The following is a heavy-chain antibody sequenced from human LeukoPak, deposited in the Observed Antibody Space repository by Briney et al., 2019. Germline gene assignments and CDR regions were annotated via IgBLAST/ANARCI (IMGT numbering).Heavy chain of an antibody. V-gene: IGHV1-2*02. CDR1: GYTFTGYY. D-gene: IGHD3-22*01. J-gene: IGHJ4*02. CDR3: AREDYYDSSGYSDY. Sequence: ASVKVSCKASGYTFTGYYMHWVRQAPGQGLEWMGWINPNSGGTNYAQKFQGRVTMTRDTSISTAYMELSRPRSDDTAVYYCAREDYYDSSGYSDYWGQGTLVTVSS. CDR2: INPNSGGT.